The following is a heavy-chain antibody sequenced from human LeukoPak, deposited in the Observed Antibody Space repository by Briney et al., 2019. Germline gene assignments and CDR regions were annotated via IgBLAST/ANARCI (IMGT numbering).Heavy chain of an antibody. Sequence: PSETLSLTCTVSGGSISSSSYYWGWIRQPPGKGLEWIGSIYYSGSTYYNPSLKSRVTISVDTSKNQFSLKLSSVTAADTAVYYCARVSRGYSYGYVLWFDPWGQGTLVTVSS. CDR1: GGSISSSSYY. CDR3: ARVSRGYSYGYVLWFDP. V-gene: IGHV4-39*07. D-gene: IGHD5-18*01. J-gene: IGHJ5*02. CDR2: IYYSGST.